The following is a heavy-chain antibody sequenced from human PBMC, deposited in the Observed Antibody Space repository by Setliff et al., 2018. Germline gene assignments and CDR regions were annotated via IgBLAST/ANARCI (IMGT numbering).Heavy chain of an antibody. Sequence: SETLSLTCTVSGGSISSGTYYWSWIRQHPGKGLEWIGEINHSGSTNYNPSLKSRVSISVDTSKNQFSLKLSSVTAADTAVYYCARGRHIVVVTAISWFDPWGQGTLVTVSS. CDR1: GGSISSGTYY. V-gene: IGHV4-39*07. CDR3: ARGRHIVVVTAISWFDP. J-gene: IGHJ5*02. D-gene: IGHD2-21*02. CDR2: INHSGST.